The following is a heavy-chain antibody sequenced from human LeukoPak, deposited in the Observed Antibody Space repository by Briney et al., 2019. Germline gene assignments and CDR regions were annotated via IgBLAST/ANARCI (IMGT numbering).Heavy chain of an antibody. D-gene: IGHD3-22*01. Sequence: PGGSLRLSCAASGFTFDDYTMHWVRQAPGKGLEWVSLISWDGGSTYYADSVKGRFTISRDNSKNSLYLQMNSLRTEDTALYYCAKDIVNYYDSSGYYPSFDYWGQGTLVTASS. CDR3: AKDIVNYYDSSGYYPSFDY. J-gene: IGHJ4*02. CDR1: GFTFDDYT. CDR2: ISWDGGST. V-gene: IGHV3-43*01.